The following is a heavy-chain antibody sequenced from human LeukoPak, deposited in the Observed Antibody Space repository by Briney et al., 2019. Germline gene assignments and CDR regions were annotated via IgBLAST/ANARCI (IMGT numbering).Heavy chain of an antibody. CDR3: ARGKYGSGSYYFDY. CDR2: INPNSGGT. D-gene: IGHD3-10*01. V-gene: IGHV1-2*04. J-gene: IGHJ4*02. Sequence: ASVKVSCKASGYTFTGYYMHWVRQAPGQGLEWMGWINPNSGGTNYAQKFQGWVTMTRDTSISTAYMELSRLRSDDTAVYYCARGKYGSGSYYFDYWGREPWSPSPQ. CDR1: GYTFTGYY.